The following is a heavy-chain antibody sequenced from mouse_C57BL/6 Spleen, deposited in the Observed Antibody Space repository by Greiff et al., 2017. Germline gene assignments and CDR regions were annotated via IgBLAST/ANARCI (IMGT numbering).Heavy chain of an antibody. CDR3: ARRDGYYRAMDY. Sequence: VQLQQSGAELVRPGSSVKLSCKASGYTFTSYWMHWVKQRPIQGLEWIGNIDPSDSETHYNQKFKDKATLTVDKSSSTAYMQLSSLTSEDSAVYYCARRDGYYRAMDYWGQGTSVTVSS. D-gene: IGHD2-3*01. V-gene: IGHV1-52*01. J-gene: IGHJ4*01. CDR2: IDPSDSET. CDR1: GYTFTSYW.